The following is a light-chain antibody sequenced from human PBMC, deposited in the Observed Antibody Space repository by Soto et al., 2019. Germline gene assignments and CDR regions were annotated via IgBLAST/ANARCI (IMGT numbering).Light chain of an antibody. J-gene: IGKJ1*01. V-gene: IGKV3D-15*01. CDR2: DAS. CDR1: ERLTGN. CDR3: QQYNNWPRT. Sequence: EIVMTQSPATLSLSPGERATLSCGASERLTGNLAWYQHRPGQAPRLLIFDASARAVDIPGRFSGSKSGTEFTLTISSLQSEDFAVYYCQQYNNWPRTFGQGTKVDIK.